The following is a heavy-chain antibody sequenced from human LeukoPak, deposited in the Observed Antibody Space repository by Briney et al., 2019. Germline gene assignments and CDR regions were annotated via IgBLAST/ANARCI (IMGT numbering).Heavy chain of an antibody. Sequence: KPSETLSLTCTVSGGSLSSRSYFWGWIRQPPGKGLEWIGTIYYSGSTYYDSSLKSRVTISVDTSKNQFSLKLNSVTAADTAVYYCAVAGVRYYDSSGLYAFDFWGQGTMVTVSS. CDR3: AVAGVRYYDSSGLYAFDF. CDR1: GGSLSSRSYF. D-gene: IGHD3-22*01. J-gene: IGHJ3*01. CDR2: IYYSGST. V-gene: IGHV4-39*01.